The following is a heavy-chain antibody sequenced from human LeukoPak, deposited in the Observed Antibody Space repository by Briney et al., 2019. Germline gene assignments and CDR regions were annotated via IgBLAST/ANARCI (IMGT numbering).Heavy chain of an antibody. J-gene: IGHJ4*02. Sequence: PSQTLSLTCTVSGGSISSGDYYWSWIRQHPGKCLEWIGYIYHSGSTYYNPSLKSRVTISVDTSKNQFSLKLSSVTAADTAVYYCARNSVGATAYWGQGTLVTVSS. D-gene: IGHD1-26*01. CDR3: ARNSVGATAY. V-gene: IGHV4-30-4*08. CDR2: IYHSGST. CDR1: GGSISSGDYY.